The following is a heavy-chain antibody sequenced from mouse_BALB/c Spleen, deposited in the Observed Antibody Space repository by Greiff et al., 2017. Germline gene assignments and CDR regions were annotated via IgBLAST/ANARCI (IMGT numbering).Heavy chain of an antibody. Sequence: EVKLMESGGGLVKPGGSLKLSCAASGFTFSSYAMSWVRQTPEKRLEWVASISSGGSTYYPDSVKGRFTISRDNARNILYLQMSSLRSEDTAMYYCARGEGIYYYGSSYYFDYWGQGTTLTVSS. CDR2: ISSGGST. CDR3: ARGEGIYYYGSSYYFDY. V-gene: IGHV5-6-5*01. J-gene: IGHJ2*01. D-gene: IGHD1-1*01. CDR1: GFTFSSYA.